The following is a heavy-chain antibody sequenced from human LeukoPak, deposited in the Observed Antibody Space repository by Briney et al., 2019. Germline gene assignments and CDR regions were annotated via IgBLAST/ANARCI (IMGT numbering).Heavy chain of an antibody. CDR3: ARDEDGDQDFDY. Sequence: PGGSLRLSCAASGFTFSNYGMTWVRQAPGKGLEWVSHISSDGRVISYEDSVKGRFIISRDDAESSLYLQMNSLRAEDTAVYYCARDEDGDQDFDYWGQGTLVTVSS. CDR1: GFTFSNYG. D-gene: IGHD5-24*01. CDR2: ISSDGRVI. J-gene: IGHJ4*02. V-gene: IGHV3-48*03.